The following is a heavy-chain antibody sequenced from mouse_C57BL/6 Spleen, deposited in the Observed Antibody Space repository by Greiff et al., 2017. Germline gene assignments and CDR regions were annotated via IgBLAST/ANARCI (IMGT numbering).Heavy chain of an antibody. J-gene: IGHJ1*03. CDR2: IDPSDSYT. D-gene: IGHD1-1*01. Sequence: QVQLQQPGAELVMPGASVKLSCKASGYTFTSYWMHWVKQRPGQGLEWIGEIDPSDSYTNYNQKFKGKSTLTVDKSSSIAYMQLSSLTSEDSAVYYCARPYGSSYWYFDVWGTGTTVTVSS. CDR1: GYTFTSYW. V-gene: IGHV1-69*01. CDR3: ARPYGSSYWYFDV.